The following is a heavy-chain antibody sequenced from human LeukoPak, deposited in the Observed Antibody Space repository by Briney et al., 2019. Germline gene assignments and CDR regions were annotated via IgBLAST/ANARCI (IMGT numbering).Heavy chain of an antibody. CDR3: ARDYWRSIDH. J-gene: IGHJ4*02. Sequence: GGSLRLSCAASGFSFSDYSMTWVRQAPGKALEWVSSISGNSFHIFYADSVKGRFTISRDNAYKSLYLQLNSLRAEDTAVYYCARDYWRSIDHWGQGTLVTVSS. V-gene: IGHV3-21*01. CDR1: GFSFSDYS. CDR2: ISGNSFHI. D-gene: IGHD1-1*01.